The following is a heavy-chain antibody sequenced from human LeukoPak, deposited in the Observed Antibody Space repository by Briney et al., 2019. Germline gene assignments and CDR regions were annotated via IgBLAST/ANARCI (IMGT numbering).Heavy chain of an antibody. CDR2: MSPNSGDT. CDR3: VRTPPNWGFDY. Sequence: ASVTVSCKASGYTFTSHDINWVRQATGQGLEWMGWMSPNSGDTGYAQKFQGRVTMTSDSSISTAYMELSSLRSEDTAIYYCVRTPPNWGFDYWGQGTLVTVSS. CDR1: GYTFTSHD. J-gene: IGHJ4*02. D-gene: IGHD7-27*01. V-gene: IGHV1-8*01.